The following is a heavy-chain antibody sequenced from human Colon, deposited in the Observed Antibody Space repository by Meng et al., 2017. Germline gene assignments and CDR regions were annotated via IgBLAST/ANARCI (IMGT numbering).Heavy chain of an antibody. V-gene: IGHV3-30*04. D-gene: IGHD3-10*01. J-gene: IGHJ3*01. CDR1: GLSFRSYA. CDR2: ISYDGNHK. Sequence: GESLKISCAASGLSFRSYAMHWVRQAPGKGLEWVAVISYDGNHKYHAESVKGRFTISRDNSKNTLNLEMNSLRPEDTAVYFCARELAVVWGVTTDALDLWGPGTLVTVSS. CDR3: ARELAVVWGVTTDALDL.